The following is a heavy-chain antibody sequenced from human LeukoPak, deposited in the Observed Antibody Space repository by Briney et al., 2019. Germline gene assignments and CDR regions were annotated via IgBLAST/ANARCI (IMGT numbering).Heavy chain of an antibody. J-gene: IGHJ3*02. CDR1: GGSVSSEGYH. CDR3: ARGVGGVREGFDI. V-gene: IGHV4-61*08. Sequence: SETLSLTCTVSGGSVSSEGYHWTWIRQPPGKGLEWIAYIFTGSSSYYNPSLKSRVTISVDTSKNQFSLKLNSVTAADTAQYHCARGVGGVREGFDIWGQGTMVTVSS. CDR2: IFTGSSS. D-gene: IGHD3-16*01.